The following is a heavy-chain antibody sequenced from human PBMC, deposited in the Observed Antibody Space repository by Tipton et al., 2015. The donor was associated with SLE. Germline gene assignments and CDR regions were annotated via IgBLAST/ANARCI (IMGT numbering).Heavy chain of an antibody. CDR1: GGSISSHY. CDR2: ISYSETT. V-gene: IGHV4-59*08. CDR3: ARLEVVPADYFYYYMDV. Sequence: LRLSCTVSGGSISSHYWSWLRQPPGKGLEWIGYISYSETTNYNPSLKSRVTISVDTSKNQASLRLSLVTASDTAIYYCARLEVVPADYFYYYMDVWGKGTTVAVSS. D-gene: IGHD2-2*01. J-gene: IGHJ6*03.